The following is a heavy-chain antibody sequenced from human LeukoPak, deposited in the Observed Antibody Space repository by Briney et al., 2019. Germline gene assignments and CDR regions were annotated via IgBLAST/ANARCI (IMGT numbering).Heavy chain of an antibody. CDR1: GFPFSTFW. CDR2: INEDGSEK. D-gene: IGHD3-16*01. J-gene: IGHJ4*02. CDR3: VQGGHFDF. Sequence: GGSLRLSCAASGFPFSTFWMTWGRQTPGKGPEWVANINEDGSEKYYVDSVKGRFTISRDNGKNSLYLEMNSLRADDTALYFCVQGGHFDFWGQGAPVTVSS. V-gene: IGHV3-7*01.